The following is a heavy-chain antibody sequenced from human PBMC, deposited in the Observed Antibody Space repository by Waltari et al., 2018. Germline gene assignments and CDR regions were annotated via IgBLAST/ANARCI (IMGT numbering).Heavy chain of an antibody. CDR2: VHGSGKT. CDR3: ARDRGRGLYLDS. V-gene: IGHV4-4*02. J-gene: IGHJ4*02. D-gene: IGHD2-15*01. CDR1: GDSMSSTYW. Sequence: QLQLQESGPGLVQPSGTLSLTCAVSGDSMSSTYWWSWVRQPPGKALEWMGQVHGSGKTNYNPSFASRVTISLDTYNKQFSLKVTSATAADTAVYYCARDRGRGLYLDSWGPGTLVTVSP.